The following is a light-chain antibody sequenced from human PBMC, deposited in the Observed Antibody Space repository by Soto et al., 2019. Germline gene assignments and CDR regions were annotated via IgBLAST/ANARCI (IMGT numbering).Light chain of an antibody. CDR3: CSYAGSAYV. Sequence: QSALTQPASVSGSPGQSITISCTGTSSDVGSYNLVSSYQQHPGKAPKLMIYEGSKRPSGVSNRFSGSKSGNTASLTISGLQAEDEADYYCCSYAGSAYVFGNGSKVTVL. V-gene: IGLV2-23*01. CDR2: EGS. J-gene: IGLJ1*01. CDR1: SSDVGSYNL.